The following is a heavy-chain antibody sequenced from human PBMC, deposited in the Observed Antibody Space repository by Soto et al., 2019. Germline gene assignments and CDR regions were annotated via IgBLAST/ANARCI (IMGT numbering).Heavy chain of an antibody. CDR3: ANFYSDFWSGPVHDAFDI. Sequence: VQLLESGGGLVQPGGSLRVSCAASGLTFRTYAMSWVRQAPGKGLEWVAGISGNGYKTYYADSVKGRFTISRDNSKSTLYLQMNGLRAEDTAVYYCANFYSDFWSGPVHDAFDIWGQGTMVTVSS. D-gene: IGHD3-3*01. CDR2: ISGNGYKT. J-gene: IGHJ3*02. V-gene: IGHV3-23*01. CDR1: GLTFRTYA.